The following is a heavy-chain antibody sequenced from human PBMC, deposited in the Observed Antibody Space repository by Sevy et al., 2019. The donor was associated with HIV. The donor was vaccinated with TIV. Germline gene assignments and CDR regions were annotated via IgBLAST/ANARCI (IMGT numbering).Heavy chain of an antibody. V-gene: IGHV1-2*02. CDR2: INPNSGGT. CDR1: GYIFTSYG. Sequence: ASVKVSCKASGYIFTSYGISWVRQAPGQGLEWMGWINPNSGGTNYAQKFQGRVTMTRDTSISTAYMELTRLRSDDTAVYYCARVLRSSSGTDYWGQGTLVTVSS. D-gene: IGHD6-6*01. J-gene: IGHJ4*02. CDR3: ARVLRSSSGTDY.